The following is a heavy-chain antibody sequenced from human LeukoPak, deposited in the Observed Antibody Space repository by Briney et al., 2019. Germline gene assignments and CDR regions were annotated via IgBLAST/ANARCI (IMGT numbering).Heavy chain of an antibody. CDR2: IWYDGSNK. J-gene: IGHJ4*02. Sequence: PGRSLRLSCAASGFTFSSYGMHWVRQAPGKGLEWVAVIWYDGSNKYYADSVKGRFTISRDNSKNTLYLQMNSLRAEDTAVYYCARDGSIAPPLAYCGGDCSMSDYWGQGTLVTVSS. D-gene: IGHD2-21*02. CDR1: GFTFSSYG. V-gene: IGHV3-33*01. CDR3: ARDGSIAPPLAYCGGDCSMSDY.